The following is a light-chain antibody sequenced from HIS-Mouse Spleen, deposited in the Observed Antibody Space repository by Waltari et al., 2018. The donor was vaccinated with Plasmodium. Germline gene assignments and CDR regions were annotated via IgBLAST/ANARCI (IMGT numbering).Light chain of an antibody. V-gene: IGKV1-6*01. CDR1: QGIRND. CDR3: LQDYNYPYT. Sequence: AIQMTQSPSSLSASVGDRVTITCRASQGIRNDIGWYQQKPGKAPKLLISAASSLQSGVPSRFSGSGSGTDFTLTISSLQPEDFATYYCLQDYNYPYTCGQGTKLEIK. J-gene: IGKJ2*01. CDR2: AAS.